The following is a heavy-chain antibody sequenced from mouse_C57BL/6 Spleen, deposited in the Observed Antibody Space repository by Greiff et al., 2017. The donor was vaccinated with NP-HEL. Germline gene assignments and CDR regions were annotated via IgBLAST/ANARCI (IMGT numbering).Heavy chain of an antibody. CDR2: IDPSDSYT. CDR1: GYTFTSYW. Sequence: QVQLQQPGAELVRPGTSVKLSCKASGYTFTSYWMHWVKQRPGQGLEWIGVIDPSDSYTNYNQKFKGKATLTVDTSSSTAYMQLSSLTSEDSAVYYCARGGHHFDYWGQGTTLTVSS. J-gene: IGHJ2*01. D-gene: IGHD1-1*02. CDR3: ARGGHHFDY. V-gene: IGHV1-59*01.